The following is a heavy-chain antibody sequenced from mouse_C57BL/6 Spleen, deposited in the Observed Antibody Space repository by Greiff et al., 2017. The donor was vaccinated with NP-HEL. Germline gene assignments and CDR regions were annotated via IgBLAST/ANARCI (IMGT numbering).Heavy chain of an antibody. D-gene: IGHD1-1*01. CDR3: ARDGVTTVVATDYFDY. CDR1: GFTFSSYA. J-gene: IGHJ2*01. Sequence: DVMLVESGGGLVKPGGSLKLSCAASGFTFSSYAMSWVRQTPEKRLEWVATISDGGSYTYYPDNVKGRFTISRDNAKNNLYLQMSHLKSEDTAMYDCARDGVTTVVATDYFDYWGQGTTLTVSS. CDR2: ISDGGSYT. V-gene: IGHV5-4*01.